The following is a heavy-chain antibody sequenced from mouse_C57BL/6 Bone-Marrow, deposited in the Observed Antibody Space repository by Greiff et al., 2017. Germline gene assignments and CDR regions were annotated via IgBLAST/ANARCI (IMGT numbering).Heavy chain of an antibody. V-gene: IGHV5-4*01. CDR3: ARDRDYDAWCAY. D-gene: IGHD2-4*01. CDR1: GFTFSSYA. J-gene: IGHJ3*01. Sequence: EVKLMESGGGLVKPGGSLKLSCAASGFTFSSYAMSWVRQTPEKRLEWVATISDGGSYTYYPDNVKGRFTISRDNAKNNLYLQMSHLKSEDTAMYYCARDRDYDAWCAYWGQGTLVTVSA. CDR2: ISDGGSYT.